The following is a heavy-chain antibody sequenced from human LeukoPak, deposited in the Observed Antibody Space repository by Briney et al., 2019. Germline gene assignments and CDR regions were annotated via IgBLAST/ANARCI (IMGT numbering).Heavy chain of an antibody. CDR3: AKARPYYDSSGYYYPDY. J-gene: IGHJ4*02. Sequence: GGSLRLSCAASGFTVSSNYMSWVRQTPGKGLEWVSVIYSGGSTYYADSVKGRFTISRDNSKNTLYLQMNSLRAEDTAVYYCAKARPYYDSSGYYYPDYWGQGTLVTVSS. CDR2: IYSGGST. D-gene: IGHD3-22*01. CDR1: GFTVSSNY. V-gene: IGHV3-66*01.